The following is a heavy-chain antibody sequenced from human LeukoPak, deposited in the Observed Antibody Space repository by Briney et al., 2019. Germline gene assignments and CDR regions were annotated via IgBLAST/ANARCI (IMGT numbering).Heavy chain of an antibody. CDR2: INNVGSHI. CDR1: GFTFSNSA. Sequence: GGSLRLSCAASGFTFSNSAMNWVRQAPGKGLEWVSSINNVGSHIYYADSVKGRFTISRDNAKNSLYLQMNSLRAEDTAVYYCARDDAFDIWGQGTMVTVSS. V-gene: IGHV3-21*01. J-gene: IGHJ3*02. CDR3: ARDDAFDI.